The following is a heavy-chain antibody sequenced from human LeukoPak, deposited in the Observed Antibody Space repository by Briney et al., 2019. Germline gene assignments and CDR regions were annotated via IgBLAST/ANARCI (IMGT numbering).Heavy chain of an antibody. D-gene: IGHD3-22*01. J-gene: IGHJ4*02. CDR1: GYTFTSYY. CDR3: AIQSVSGYYSRHFDY. V-gene: IGHV1-46*01. Sequence: GASVKVSCKASGYTFTSYYMHWVRQAPGQGLEWMGIINPSGGSTSYAQRFQGRVTMTRDTSISTAYMELSRLRSDDTAVYYCAIQSVSGYYSRHFDYWGQGTLVTVSS. CDR2: INPSGGST.